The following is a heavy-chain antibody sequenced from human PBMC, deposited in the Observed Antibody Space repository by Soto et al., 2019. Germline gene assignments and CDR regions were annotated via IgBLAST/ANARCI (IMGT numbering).Heavy chain of an antibody. CDR3: ARRRHYYDSSGYYFDY. D-gene: IGHD3-22*01. J-gene: IGHJ4*02. V-gene: IGHV1-69*06. CDR2: IIPIFGTA. Sequence: GASVKVSCKASGGTFSSYAISWVRQAPGQGLEWMGGIIPIFGTANYAQKFQGRVTITADKSTSTAYMELSSLRSEDTAVYYCARRRHYYDSSGYYFDYWGQGTLVTVSS. CDR1: GGTFSSYA.